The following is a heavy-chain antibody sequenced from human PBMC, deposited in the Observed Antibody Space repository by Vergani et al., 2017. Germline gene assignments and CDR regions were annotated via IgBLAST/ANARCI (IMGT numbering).Heavy chain of an antibody. CDR3: ARDADYYGSGSYYIDY. Sequence: QVQLVESGGGEVQPGRSLRLSCSAAGFPFSDYGVHWVRQAPGKGLEWVSVISYDGNKKNYADSVKGRFTISRDNSKNSLYLQMNSLRADDTAVYYCARDADYYGSGSYYIDYWGQGTLVTVSS. CDR1: GFPFSDYG. J-gene: IGHJ4*02. V-gene: IGHV3-30*03. D-gene: IGHD3-10*01. CDR2: ISYDGNKK.